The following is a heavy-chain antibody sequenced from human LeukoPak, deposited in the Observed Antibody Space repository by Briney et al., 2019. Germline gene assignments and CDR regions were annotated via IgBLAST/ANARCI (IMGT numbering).Heavy chain of an antibody. CDR3: AREGAGWGSITMVRGVLYYMDV. CDR2: INPSGGST. D-gene: IGHD3-10*01. CDR1: GYTFTSYY. J-gene: IGHJ6*03. Sequence: ASVKVSCKASGYTFTSYYMHWVRQAPGQGLEWMGIINPSGGSTSYAQKFQGRVTMTRDTSTSTVYMELSGLRSEDTAVYYCAREGAGWGSITMVRGVLYYMDVWGKGTTVTVSS. V-gene: IGHV1-46*01.